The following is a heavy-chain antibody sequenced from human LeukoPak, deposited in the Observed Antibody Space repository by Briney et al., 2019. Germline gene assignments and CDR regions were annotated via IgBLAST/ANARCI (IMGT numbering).Heavy chain of an antibody. Sequence: GGSLRLSCAASGFTFSDYGMSWVRQAPGKGLEWVSGINWNADSTGYADSVKGRFTISKDNDKNSLFLQMNSLRAEDTAMYYCARAILSDPKYYGMDVWGQGTTVTVSS. V-gene: IGHV3-20*04. CDR2: INWNADST. D-gene: IGHD3-9*01. CDR1: GFTFSDYG. CDR3: ARAILSDPKYYGMDV. J-gene: IGHJ6*02.